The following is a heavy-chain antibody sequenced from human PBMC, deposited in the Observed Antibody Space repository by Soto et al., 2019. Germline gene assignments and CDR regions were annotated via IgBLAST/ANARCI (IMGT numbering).Heavy chain of an antibody. V-gene: IGHV1-8*01. CDR1: GYTFTSYD. CDR3: ARSMGITIFVVVIIDTPFDFDY. J-gene: IGHJ4*02. Sequence: GASVKVSCKASGYTFTSYDINWVRQATGQGLEWMGWMNPNSGNTGYAQKFQGRVTMTRHTSTSTAYMELRSLRSDDAAVYYCARSMGITIFVVVIIDTPFDFDYWGQGTLVTVSS. CDR2: MNPNSGNT. D-gene: IGHD3-3*01.